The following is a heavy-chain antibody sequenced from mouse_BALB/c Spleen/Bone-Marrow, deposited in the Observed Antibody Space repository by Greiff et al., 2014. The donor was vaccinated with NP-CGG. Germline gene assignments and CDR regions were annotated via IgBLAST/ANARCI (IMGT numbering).Heavy chain of an antibody. D-gene: IGHD2-14*01. CDR1: GFNIKDTY. V-gene: IGHV14-3*02. CDR3: ARWDYRYDY. Sequence: EVKLMESGAELVKPGASVKLSCTASGFNIKDTYMRWVKQRPEQGLEWIGRIDPANGNTKYDPKFQGKATITADTSSNTAYLQLSSLTSEDTAVYYCARWDYRYDYWGQGTTLTVSS. J-gene: IGHJ2*01. CDR2: IDPANGNT.